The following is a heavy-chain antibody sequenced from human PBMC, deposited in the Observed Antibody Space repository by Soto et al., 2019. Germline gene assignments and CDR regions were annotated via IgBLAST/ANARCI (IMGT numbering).Heavy chain of an antibody. V-gene: IGHV1-69*12. CDR3: ARSIRGNAVTIFQH. J-gene: IGHJ1*01. Sequence: QVQLVQSGAEVKKPGSSVKVSCKASGGTFSSYAISWVRQAPGQGLEWMGGIIPIFGTANYAQKFQGRVTXIATEXXSTSDMELSSLRSEGAAVYYCARSIRGNAVTIFQHWGQGTLVTVSS. D-gene: IGHD2-15*01. CDR1: GGTFSSYA. CDR2: IIPIFGTA.